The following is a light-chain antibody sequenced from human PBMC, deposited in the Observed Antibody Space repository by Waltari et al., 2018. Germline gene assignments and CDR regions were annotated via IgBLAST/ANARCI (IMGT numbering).Light chain of an antibody. V-gene: IGLV2-23*02. CDR1: SNDVGGYNY. CDR2: DVT. J-gene: IGLJ2*01. CDR3: CSYASIYTFRL. Sequence: QSALTQPASVSGSPGQSITISCTGTSNDVGGYNYVSWYQQYPGKAPNLLIYDVTNRPSGVSTRFSGSKSGNTASLTISGLQAEDEADYYCCSYASIYTFRLFGGGSKLTVL.